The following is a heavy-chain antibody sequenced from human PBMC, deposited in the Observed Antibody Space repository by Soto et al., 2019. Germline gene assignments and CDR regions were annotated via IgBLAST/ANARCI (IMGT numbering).Heavy chain of an antibody. J-gene: IGHJ6*02. CDR3: ADLVGADTGMDV. CDR2: IIPILGIA. Sequence: QVQLVQSGAEVKKPGSSVKVSCKASGGTFSSYPISWMRQAPGQGLEWMGRIIPILGIANYAQKFQGRVTITADKSTSTAYMELSSLRSEDTAVYYCADLVGADTGMDVWGQGTTVTVSS. V-gene: IGHV1-69*02. D-gene: IGHD2-15*01. CDR1: GGTFSSYP.